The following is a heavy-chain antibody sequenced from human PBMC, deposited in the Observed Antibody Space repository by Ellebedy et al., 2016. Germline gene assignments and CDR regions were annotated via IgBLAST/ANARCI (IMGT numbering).Heavy chain of an antibody. J-gene: IGHJ4*02. Sequence: PSFQGHVTISADKSISTAYLQWSSLKASDTAMYYCARHPPGDPQLDYWGQGTLVTVSS. D-gene: IGHD1-14*01. V-gene: IGHV5-10-1*01. CDR3: ARHPPGDPQLDY.